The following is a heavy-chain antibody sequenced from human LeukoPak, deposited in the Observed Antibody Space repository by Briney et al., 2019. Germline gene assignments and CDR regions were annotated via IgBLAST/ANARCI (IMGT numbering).Heavy chain of an antibody. J-gene: IGHJ4*02. CDR1: GLVFSSYT. Sequence: GGSLRLSCAASGLVFSSYTMGWVRHAPGKGLEWVSSSTPATDSTNYADSVQGRFTISRDNAKKTAYLQMNSLRVEDTAIYFCVGNQDFWSGYHAFEYWGQGILVTVSS. CDR3: VGNQDFWSGYHAFEY. D-gene: IGHD3-3*01. V-gene: IGHV3-11*06. CDR2: STPATDST.